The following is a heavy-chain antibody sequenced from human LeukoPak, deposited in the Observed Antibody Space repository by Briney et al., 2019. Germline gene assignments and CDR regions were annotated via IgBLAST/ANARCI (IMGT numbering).Heavy chain of an antibody. CDR1: GDSVSSNRAA. V-gene: IGHV6-1*01. Sequence: SQTLSLTCDISGDSVSSNRAAWHWIRQSPSRGLEWLGRTYYRSKWYSDYAVSVKSRITFNPDTSRNHFSLQLNSVTPEDTAVYSWARDGPPPQSPYYFAYGAREPWSPSPQ. J-gene: IGHJ4*02. CDR2: TYYRSKWYS. CDR3: ARDGPPPQSPYYFAY.